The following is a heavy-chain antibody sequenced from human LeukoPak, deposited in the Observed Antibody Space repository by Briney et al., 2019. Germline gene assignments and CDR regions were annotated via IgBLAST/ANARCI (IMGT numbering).Heavy chain of an antibody. D-gene: IGHD2-15*01. CDR1: GGSFSGYY. J-gene: IGHJ4*02. V-gene: IGHV4-34*01. Sequence: PSETLSLTCAVYGGSFSGYYWSWIRQPPGKGLEWIGEINHSGSTNYNPSLKSRVTISVDTSKNQFSLKLSSVTAADTAVYYCARSRVEVVAGGRYFDYWGQGTLVTVSS. CDR3: ARSRVEVVAGGRYFDY. CDR2: INHSGST.